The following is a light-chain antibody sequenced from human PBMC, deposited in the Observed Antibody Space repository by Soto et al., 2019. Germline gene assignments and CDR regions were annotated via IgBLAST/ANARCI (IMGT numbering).Light chain of an antibody. Sequence: EIVLTQSPATLSLSPGERATLSCRASQSLSSNFLAWYQQKPGQPPRLLIYDSSTRATGFPDRFSGSGSGTDFTLTISRLEPEDFAVYYCQQYGSSPPWTFGQGTKVDIK. V-gene: IGKV3-20*01. CDR2: DSS. CDR3: QQYGSSPPWT. CDR1: QSLSSNF. J-gene: IGKJ1*01.